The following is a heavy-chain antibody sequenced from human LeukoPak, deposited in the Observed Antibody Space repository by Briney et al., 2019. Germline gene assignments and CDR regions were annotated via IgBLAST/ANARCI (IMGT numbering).Heavy chain of an antibody. D-gene: IGHD6-19*01. CDR3: VRGRIGYSSGFPYFDY. J-gene: IGHJ4*02. CDR1: GYTFTTYY. Sequence: ASVKVSCKASGYTFTTYYMYWVRHAPGQGLECIGIINPSGGGTNYAQKFQGRVTMTRDTSTSTVYMELTSLRSDDTAVYFCVRGRIGYSSGFPYFDYWGQGTLVTVSS. CDR2: INPSGGGT. V-gene: IGHV1-46*01.